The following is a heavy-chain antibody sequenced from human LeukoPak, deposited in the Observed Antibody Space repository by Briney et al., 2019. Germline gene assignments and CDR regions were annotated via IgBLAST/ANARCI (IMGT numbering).Heavy chain of an antibody. Sequence: SETLSLTCTVSGGSISSYYWSWIRQPAGKGLEWIGRIYTSGSTNYNPSLKSRVTMSVDTSKNQFSLKLSSVTAADTAVYYCARDSLVLMVYANYYYGMDVWGQGTTVTVSS. CDR3: ARDSLVLMVYANYYYGMDV. CDR1: GGSISSYY. CDR2: IYTSGST. D-gene: IGHD2-8*01. J-gene: IGHJ6*02. V-gene: IGHV4-4*07.